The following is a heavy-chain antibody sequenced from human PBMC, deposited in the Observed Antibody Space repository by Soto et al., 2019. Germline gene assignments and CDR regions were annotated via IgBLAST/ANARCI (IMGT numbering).Heavy chain of an antibody. CDR1: GGSFSGYY. Sequence: PSETLSLTGAVYGGSFSGYYWSWIRQPPGKGLEWIGEINHSGSTNYNPSLKSRVTISVDTSKNQFSLKLSSVTAADTAVYYCARDGMVRAPQNYYGMDVWGQGTTVTVSS. J-gene: IGHJ6*02. CDR2: INHSGST. CDR3: ARDGMVRAPQNYYGMDV. D-gene: IGHD3-10*01. V-gene: IGHV4-34*01.